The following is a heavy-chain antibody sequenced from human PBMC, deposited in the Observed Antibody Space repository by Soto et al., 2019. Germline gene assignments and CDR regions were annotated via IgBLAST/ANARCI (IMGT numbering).Heavy chain of an antibody. D-gene: IGHD2-2*01. CDR3: ARIGYQLLFHNFDY. J-gene: IGHJ4*02. CDR1: GGSFSGYY. V-gene: IGHV4-34*01. CDR2: INHSGST. Sequence: SETLSLTCAVYGGSFSGYYWSWIRQPPGKGLEWIGEINHSGSTNYNPSLKSRVTISVDTSKNQFSLKLSSVTAADTAVYYCARIGYQLLFHNFDYWGQGTLVTVSS.